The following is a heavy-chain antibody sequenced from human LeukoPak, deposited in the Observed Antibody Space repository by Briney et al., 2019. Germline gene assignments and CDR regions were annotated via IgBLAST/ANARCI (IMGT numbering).Heavy chain of an antibody. CDR2: INPSGGST. CDR3: AREGSGSYFNPSRDFDY. V-gene: IGHV1-46*01. D-gene: IGHD1-26*01. J-gene: IGHJ4*02. CDR1: GYTFTSYY. Sequence: ASVKVSCKASGYTFTSYYMHWVRQAPEQGLEWMGIINPSGGSTSYAQKFQGRVTMTRDTSTSTVYMELSSLRSEDTAVYYCAREGSGSYFNPSRDFDYWGQGTLVTVSS.